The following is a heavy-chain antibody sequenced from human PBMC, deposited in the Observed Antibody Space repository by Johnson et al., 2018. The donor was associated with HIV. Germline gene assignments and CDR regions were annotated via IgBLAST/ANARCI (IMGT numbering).Heavy chain of an antibody. CDR1: GFTFSRCG. CDR3: ARDGPGDGNAMGGSGAFDI. D-gene: IGHD5-24*01. Sequence: QVQLVESGGGVVQPGRSLRLSCIASGFTFSRCGMHWVRQAPGKGLEWVALISYDGSNKYYADSVKGRLTLSRDNSKNTLFLQMNSLRVEDTAVYYCARDGPGDGNAMGGSGAFDIWGQGTMVTVSS. J-gene: IGHJ3*02. CDR2: ISYDGSNK. V-gene: IGHV3-30*03.